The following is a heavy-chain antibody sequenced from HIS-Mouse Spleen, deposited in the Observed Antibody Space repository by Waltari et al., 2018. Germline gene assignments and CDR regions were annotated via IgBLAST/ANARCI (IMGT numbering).Heavy chain of an antibody. D-gene: IGHD3-3*01. Sequence: QVQLQESGPGLVKPSETLSLTCTVSGGSISSYYWSWIRQPAGKGLEWIGRIYTSGSTNYNPSLKSRGTMSVDTSKNQFSLKLSSVTAADTAVYYCARDFHDFWSGYYGGDKKHDAFDICGQGTMVTVSS. J-gene: IGHJ3*02. CDR2: IYTSGST. V-gene: IGHV4-4*07. CDR1: GGSISSYY. CDR3: ARDFHDFWSGYYGGDKKHDAFDI.